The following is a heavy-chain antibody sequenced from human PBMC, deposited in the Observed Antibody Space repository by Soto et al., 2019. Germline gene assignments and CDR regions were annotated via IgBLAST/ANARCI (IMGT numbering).Heavy chain of an antibody. Sequence: GGSLRLSCAASGFTFSSYAMHWVRQAPGKGLEWVAVISYDGSNKYYAHSVKGRFTISRDNSKNTLYLQMNSLRAEDTAVYYCARDMGAYGSGSHYGGFDYWGQGTLVTVSS. V-gene: IGHV3-30-3*01. CDR2: ISYDGSNK. D-gene: IGHD3-10*01. CDR3: ARDMGAYGSGSHYGGFDY. J-gene: IGHJ4*02. CDR1: GFTFSSYA.